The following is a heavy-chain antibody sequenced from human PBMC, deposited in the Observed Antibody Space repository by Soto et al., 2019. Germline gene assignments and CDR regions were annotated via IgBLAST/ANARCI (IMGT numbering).Heavy chain of an antibody. V-gene: IGHV4-39*01. CDR3: VGGVSSSSWYEHAFDI. J-gene: IGHJ3*02. CDR1: GGSISSSSYY. D-gene: IGHD6-13*01. Sequence: QLQLQESGPGLVKPSETLSLTCTVSGGSISSSSYYWGWIRQPPGKGLEWIGSIYYSGSTYYNPSLKSRVTIAVDTSKNQFSLKLSAVTAADTAVYYCVGGVSSSSWYEHAFDIWGQGTMVTVSS. CDR2: IYYSGST.